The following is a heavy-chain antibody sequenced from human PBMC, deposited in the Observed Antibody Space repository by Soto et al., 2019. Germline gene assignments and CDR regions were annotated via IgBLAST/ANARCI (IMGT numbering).Heavy chain of an antibody. D-gene: IGHD1-26*01. CDR1: GYAFPGYY. Sequence: GASVKVSCKASGYAFPGYYIQWVREAPEQGLEWMGIINPSVVDTSYAQKFQGRVTMTSDTSTNTLYMELSSLRSEDTAVYYCARDSGLLVSALIEFSPLDHWGQGTLVTVSS. CDR2: INPSVVDT. J-gene: IGHJ4*02. V-gene: IGHV1-46*01. CDR3: ARDSGLLVSALIEFSPLDH.